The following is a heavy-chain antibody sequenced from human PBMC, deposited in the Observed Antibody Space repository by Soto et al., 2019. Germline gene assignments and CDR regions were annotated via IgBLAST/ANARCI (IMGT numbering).Heavy chain of an antibody. CDR2: INIDGSTT. J-gene: IGHJ4*02. CDR1: GFTFSTYW. D-gene: IGHD4-17*01. V-gene: IGHV3-74*01. CDR3: ARVRNGDWYFDN. Sequence: EVQLVASGGGLVQPGGSLRLSCAASGFTFSTYWMHWVRQAPGKGLVWVSRINIDGSTTSYADSVKGRFTISRDNAKNTLYLQMNSLRDEDTAVYYCARVRNGDWYFDNWGQGTLVTISS.